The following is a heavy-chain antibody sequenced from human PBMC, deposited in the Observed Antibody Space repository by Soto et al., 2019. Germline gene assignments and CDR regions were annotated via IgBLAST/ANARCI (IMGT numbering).Heavy chain of an antibody. CDR3: ARVTLKAGNWFDP. J-gene: IGHJ5*02. CDR2: INPNSRGT. V-gene: IGHV1-2*02. CDR1: GYTFTDYF. Sequence: GASVKVSCKASGYTFTDYFIHWVRQAPGQGFEWMGWINPNSRGTNYAQKFQGRVTMTRDTSNSTAYMELRGLRSDDTAVYYCARVTLKAGNWFDPWGQGTLVTVSP.